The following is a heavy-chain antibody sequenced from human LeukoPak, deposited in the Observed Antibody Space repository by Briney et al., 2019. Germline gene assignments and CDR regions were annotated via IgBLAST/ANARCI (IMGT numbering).Heavy chain of an antibody. D-gene: IGHD3-10*01. CDR3: ARALVTMVRGVRACAFDI. J-gene: IGHJ3*02. Sequence: SETLSLTCTVSGGSISSYYWGWTRQPPGKGLEWIGYIYYSGSTNYNPSLKSRVTISVATSKNQFSLKLSSVTAADTAVYYWARALVTMVRGVRACAFDIWGQGTMVTVSS. CDR2: IYYSGST. V-gene: IGHV4-59*08. CDR1: GGSISSYY.